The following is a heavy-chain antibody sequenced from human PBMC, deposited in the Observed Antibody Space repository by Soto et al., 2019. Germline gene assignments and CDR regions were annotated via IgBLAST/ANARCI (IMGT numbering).Heavy chain of an antibody. J-gene: IGHJ4*02. Sequence: LVKVSCKASGYTFTSYAMHWVRQAPGQRLEWMGWINAGNGNTKYSQKFQGRVTITRDTSASTAYMELSSLRSEDTAVYYCARDSPDSSSWYPLLADWGQGTLVTVSS. CDR2: INAGNGNT. V-gene: IGHV1-3*01. CDR3: ARDSPDSSSWYPLLAD. CDR1: GYTFTSYA. D-gene: IGHD6-13*01.